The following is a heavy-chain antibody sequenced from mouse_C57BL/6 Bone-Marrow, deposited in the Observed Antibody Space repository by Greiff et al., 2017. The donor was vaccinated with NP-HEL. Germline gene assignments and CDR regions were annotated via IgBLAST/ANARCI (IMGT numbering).Heavy chain of an antibody. Sequence: VKLVESGAELARPGASVKMSCKASGYTFTSYTMHWVKQRPGQGLEWIGYINPSSGYTKYNQKFKDKATLTADKSSSTAYMQLSSLTSEDSAVYYCARSGSSPYWGQGTTLTVSS. D-gene: IGHD1-1*01. CDR1: GYTFTSYT. CDR2: INPSSGYT. V-gene: IGHV1-4*01. CDR3: ARSGSSPY. J-gene: IGHJ2*01.